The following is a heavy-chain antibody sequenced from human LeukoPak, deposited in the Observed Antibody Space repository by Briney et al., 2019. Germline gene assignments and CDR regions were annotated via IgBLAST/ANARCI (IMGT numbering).Heavy chain of an antibody. Sequence: SETLSLTCTVSGGSISSYYWSWIRQPPGKGLEWIGYIYYSGSTNYNPSLKSRVTISVDTSKNQFSLKLSSVTAADTAVYYCARSSFYYYYMDVWGKGTTVTVSS. CDR1: GGSISSYY. CDR3: ARSSFYYYYMDV. J-gene: IGHJ6*03. CDR2: IYYSGST. V-gene: IGHV4-59*01.